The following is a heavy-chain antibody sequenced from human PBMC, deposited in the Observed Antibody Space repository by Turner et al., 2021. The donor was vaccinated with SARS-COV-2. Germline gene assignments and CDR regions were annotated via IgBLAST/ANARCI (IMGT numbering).Heavy chain of an antibody. V-gene: IGHV3-66*01. Sequence: EVQLVLSGGGLVQPGGSLILCCAASAFTVCRNYMTWVRQAPGKGLEWVSVIYSGGSTYYADSVKGRFTISRDNSKNTLYLQMNSLRAEDTAVYYCARDHWGNVVVVTANHYYYGMDVWGQGTTVTVSS. J-gene: IGHJ6*02. CDR3: ARDHWGNVVVVTANHYYYGMDV. CDR2: IYSGGST. CDR1: AFTVCRNY. D-gene: IGHD2-21*02.